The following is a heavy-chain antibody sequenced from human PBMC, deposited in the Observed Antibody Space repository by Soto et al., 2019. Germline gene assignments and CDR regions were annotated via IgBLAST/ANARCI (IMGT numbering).Heavy chain of an antibody. J-gene: IGHJ4*02. CDR3: ARGDYYDIHDY. V-gene: IGHV1-3*01. CDR2: INAGNGNT. D-gene: IGHD3-22*01. Sequence: QVQLVQSGAEVKKPGASVKVSCKASGYTFTSYAIHWVRQAPGQRLEWMGWINAGNGNTKYSQKFHGRVTITRDTSASTAYMDLSSLRSEDTAVYYCARGDYYDIHDYWGQGTLVTVSS. CDR1: GYTFTSYA.